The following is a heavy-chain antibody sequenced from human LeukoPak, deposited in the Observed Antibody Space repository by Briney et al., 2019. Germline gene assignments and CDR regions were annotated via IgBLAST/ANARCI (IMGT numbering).Heavy chain of an antibody. CDR3: ARHPLVTETYYFDY. Sequence: GESLKISCKGSGYSFTSYWIGWVRQMPGKGLEWMGIIYPGVSDTRYSSSFQGQVTISADKSISTAYLQWSSLKASDTAMYYCARHPLVTETYYFDYWGQGTLVTVSS. J-gene: IGHJ4*02. V-gene: IGHV5-51*01. CDR1: GYSFTSYW. CDR2: IYPGVSDT. D-gene: IGHD3-9*01.